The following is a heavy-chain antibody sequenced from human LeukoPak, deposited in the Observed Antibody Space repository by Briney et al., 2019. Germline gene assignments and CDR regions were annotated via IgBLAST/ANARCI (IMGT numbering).Heavy chain of an antibody. CDR3: AKALCGGGSCYYFDY. D-gene: IGHD2-15*01. Sequence: GGSLRLSCAASGFTFDGYAMHWVRQAPGKGLEWVSGISWNSGSIGYADSVKGRFTISRDNAKNSLYLQMNSLRAEDTALYYCAKALCGGGSCYYFDYWGQGTLVTVSS. CDR1: GFTFDGYA. CDR2: ISWNSGSI. J-gene: IGHJ4*02. V-gene: IGHV3-9*01.